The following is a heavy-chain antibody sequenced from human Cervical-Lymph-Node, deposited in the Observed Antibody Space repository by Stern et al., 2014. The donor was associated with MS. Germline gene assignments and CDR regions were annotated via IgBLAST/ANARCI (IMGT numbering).Heavy chain of an antibody. Sequence: VQLEESGGGVVQPGRSLRLSCAASGFTFSSYGMHWVRQAPGKGLEWVAVISYDGSNKYYADSVKGRFTISRDNSKNTLYLQMNSLRAEDTAVYYCARDGRSGYNYYYYGMDVWGQGTTVTVSS. CDR2: ISYDGSNK. CDR3: ARDGRSGYNYYYYGMDV. CDR1: GFTFSSYG. V-gene: IGHV3-30*03. D-gene: IGHD3-3*01. J-gene: IGHJ6*02.